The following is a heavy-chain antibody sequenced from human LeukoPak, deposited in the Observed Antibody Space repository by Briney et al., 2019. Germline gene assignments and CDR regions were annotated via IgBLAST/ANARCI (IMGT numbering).Heavy chain of an antibody. Sequence: PGGSLRLSCTASGFTFGDYAMSWVRQAPGMGLEWVGFIRSKAYGGTTEYAASVKGRFTISRDDSKSIAYLQMNSLKTEDTAVYYCTRVRGRYGFDYWGQGTLVTVSS. J-gene: IGHJ4*02. D-gene: IGHD5-18*01. CDR3: TRVRGRYGFDY. CDR1: GFTFGDYA. CDR2: IRSKAYGGTT. V-gene: IGHV3-49*04.